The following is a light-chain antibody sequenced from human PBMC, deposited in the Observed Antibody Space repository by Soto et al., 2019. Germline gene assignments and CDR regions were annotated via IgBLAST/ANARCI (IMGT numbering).Light chain of an antibody. Sequence: EIVMTQSPATLSVSPGERATLSCRASQSVSSNLAWYQQKPGQAPRLLTYGASTRATGIPARFSGSGSGTEFTLTICSLQSEDFAVYYCQQYNNWPYTFGQGTKLEIK. V-gene: IGKV3-15*01. CDR2: GAS. CDR3: QQYNNWPYT. J-gene: IGKJ2*01. CDR1: QSVSSN.